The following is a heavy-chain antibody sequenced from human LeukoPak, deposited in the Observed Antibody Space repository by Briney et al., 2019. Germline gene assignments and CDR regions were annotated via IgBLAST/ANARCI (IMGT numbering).Heavy chain of an antibody. Sequence: GGSLRLSCAASGFTFSSYGMSWVRQAPGKGLEWVSAISGSGGSTYYADSVKGRFTISRDNSKNTLYLQMNSLRAEDTAVYYCAKDGAYYGSGGYSGYWGQGTLVTVSS. V-gene: IGHV3-23*01. CDR2: ISGSGGST. D-gene: IGHD3-10*01. CDR1: GFTFSSYG. J-gene: IGHJ4*02. CDR3: AKDGAYYGSGGYSGY.